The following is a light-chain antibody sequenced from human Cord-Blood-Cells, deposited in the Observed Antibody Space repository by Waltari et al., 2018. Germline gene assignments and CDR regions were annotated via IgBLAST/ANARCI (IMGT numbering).Light chain of an antibody. CDR3: SSYTSSSTLGV. Sequence: QSALTQPASVSGSPGQSITISCTGTSSDVGGYNYVSWYQQHPGKAPKLMIYDVSNRPSGVSTRFSGSKSDNTASLPISGLQAEDEADYYCSSYTSSSTLGVFGGGTKLTVL. CDR1: SSDVGGYNY. J-gene: IGLJ2*01. V-gene: IGLV2-14*01. CDR2: DVS.